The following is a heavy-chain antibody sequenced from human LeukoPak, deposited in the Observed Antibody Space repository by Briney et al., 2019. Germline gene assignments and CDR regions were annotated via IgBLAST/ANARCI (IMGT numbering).Heavy chain of an antibody. Sequence: SETLSLTCAVSGYSISSGYYWGWIRQPPWKGMEWIVSIYHSGSTHYNPSLKSRVTISVDTSKNQFSLKLSSVTAADTAVYYCARLDIVVVPAAIEYWGQGTLVTVSS. V-gene: IGHV4-38-2*01. J-gene: IGHJ4*02. D-gene: IGHD2-2*02. CDR1: GYSISSGYY. CDR3: ARLDIVVVPAAIEY. CDR2: IYHSGST.